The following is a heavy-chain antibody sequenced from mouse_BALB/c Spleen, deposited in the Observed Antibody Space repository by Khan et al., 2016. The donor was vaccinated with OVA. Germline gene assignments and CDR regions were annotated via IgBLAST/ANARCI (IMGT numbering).Heavy chain of an antibody. CDR1: GFSLTDYA. V-gene: IGHV2-6-5*01. J-gene: IGHJ4*01. Sequence: QVQLKQSGPGLVAPSQSLSITCTVSGFSLTDYAVSWIRQPPGKGLEWLGVIWAGGSKYYNLALKSRLSTSKDNSKSQVFLKMNSLQTDDTAMYDCAKDPPYDAMDYWGQGTSVTVSS. CDR3: AKDPPYDAMDY. CDR2: IWAGGSK.